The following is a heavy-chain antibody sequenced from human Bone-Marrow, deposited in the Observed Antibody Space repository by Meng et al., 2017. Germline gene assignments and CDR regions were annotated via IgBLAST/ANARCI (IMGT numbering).Heavy chain of an antibody. CDR1: GGTFSSYA. Sequence: SVKVSCKASGGTFSSYAISWVRQAPGQGLEWMGGIIPIFGTANYAQKFQGRVTITADESTSTAYMELSSLRSEDTAVYYCARDSEVAAAGIYYFDYWGQGTLVTVSS. V-gene: IGHV1-69*13. J-gene: IGHJ4*02. D-gene: IGHD6-13*01. CDR3: ARDSEVAAAGIYYFDY. CDR2: IIPIFGTA.